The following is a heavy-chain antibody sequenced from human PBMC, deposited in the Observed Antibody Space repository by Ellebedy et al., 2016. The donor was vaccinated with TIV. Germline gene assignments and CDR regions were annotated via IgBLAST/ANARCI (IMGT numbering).Heavy chain of an antibody. Sequence: GGSLRLSCAASGFTFSSYSMNWVRQAPGKGLEWVGFIRSRAYGGTTEYAASVKGRFTISRDDSKSIAYLQMNSLKTEDTAVYYCTRVEVYWGQGTLVTVSS. CDR3: TRVEVY. D-gene: IGHD5-24*01. CDR2: IRSRAYGGTT. CDR1: GFTFSSYS. V-gene: IGHV3-49*04. J-gene: IGHJ4*02.